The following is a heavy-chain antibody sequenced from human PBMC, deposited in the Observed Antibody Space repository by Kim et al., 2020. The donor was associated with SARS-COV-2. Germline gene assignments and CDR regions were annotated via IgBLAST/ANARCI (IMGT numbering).Heavy chain of an antibody. CDR2: IYYSGNT. CDR3: ARAPMVRGVVSAFDI. V-gene: IGHV4-31*03. Sequence: SETLSLTCTVSGGSINSGGYYWSWIRQHQGKGLEWIGYIYYSGNTYYNPSLKSRVTISIDTSKTQFSLKLSSVTAADTAVYYCARAPMVRGVVSAFDIWGQGTMVTVSS. CDR1: GGSINSGGYY. J-gene: IGHJ3*02. D-gene: IGHD3-10*01.